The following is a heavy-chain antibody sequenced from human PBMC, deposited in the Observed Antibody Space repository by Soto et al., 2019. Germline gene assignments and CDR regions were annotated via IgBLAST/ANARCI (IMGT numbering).Heavy chain of an antibody. Sequence: ASVKVSCKASGGTFSSYTISWVRQAPGQGLEWMGRIIPILGIANYAQKFQGRVTITADKSTSTAYMELSSLRSEDTAVYYCASNDISWAPDNGPRYSGYDSPFDYWGQGTLVTVSS. CDR2: IIPILGIA. CDR1: GGTFSSYT. CDR3: ASNDISWAPDNGPRYSGYDSPFDY. V-gene: IGHV1-69*02. J-gene: IGHJ4*02. D-gene: IGHD5-12*01.